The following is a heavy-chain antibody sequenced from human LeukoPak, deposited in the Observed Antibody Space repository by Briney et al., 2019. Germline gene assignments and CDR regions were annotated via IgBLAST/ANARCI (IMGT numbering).Heavy chain of an antibody. J-gene: IGHJ4*02. D-gene: IGHD4-23*01. V-gene: IGHV1-69*06. Sequence: SVKVSCKASGDTLSSYAITWVRQAPGQGLEWMGRIIPTFGTANYAQRFQGRVTITADKSTSTAYMELSSLRSEDTAVYYCAREAVAYTSYYFDYWGQGTLVTVSS. CDR1: GDTLSSYA. CDR3: AREAVAYTSYYFDY. CDR2: IIPTFGTA.